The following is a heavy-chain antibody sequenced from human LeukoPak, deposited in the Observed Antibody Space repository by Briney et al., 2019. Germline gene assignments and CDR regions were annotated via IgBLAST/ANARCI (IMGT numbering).Heavy chain of an antibody. Sequence: GSSVKVSCKASGVTLTSYALSWVRQAPGQGLEWVGGIIPVFGTANYAQKFQGRVTITADESTNTAYMQLTSLRSEDTAVYYCTGNGRGGASDYWGQGTLVIVSS. D-gene: IGHD3-10*02. CDR1: GVTLTSYA. V-gene: IGHV1-69*01. CDR3: TGNGRGGASDY. CDR2: IIPVFGTA. J-gene: IGHJ4*02.